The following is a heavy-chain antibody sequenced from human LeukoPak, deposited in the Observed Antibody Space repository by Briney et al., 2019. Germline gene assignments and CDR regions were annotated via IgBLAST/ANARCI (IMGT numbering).Heavy chain of an antibody. D-gene: IGHD6-13*01. J-gene: IGHJ6*02. CDR2: ISGSGGST. CDR3: AKVGYSSSWYIFYYYGMDV. V-gene: IGHV3-23*01. CDR1: GSTFSSYA. Sequence: GGSLRLSCAASGSTFSSYAMSWARQAPGKGLEWVSAISGSGGSTYYADSVKGRFTISRDNSKNTLYLQMNSLRAEDTAVYYCAKVGYSSSWYIFYYYGMDVWGQGTTVTVSS.